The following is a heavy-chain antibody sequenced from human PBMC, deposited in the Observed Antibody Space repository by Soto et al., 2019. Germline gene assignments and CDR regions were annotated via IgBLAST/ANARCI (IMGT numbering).Heavy chain of an antibody. CDR3: ARRTSYGSGSYMYYYYGLDV. J-gene: IGHJ6*02. Sequence: LRLSCAASGFTFSGYAMTWVRQAPGKGLEWVSGISGSGANIYYADSVKGRFTISRDNSKNTLYLQMNSLRAEDTAVYSCARRTSYGSGSYMYYYYGLDVWGQGTTVTVSS. CDR2: ISGSGANI. V-gene: IGHV3-23*01. D-gene: IGHD3-10*01. CDR1: GFTFSGYA.